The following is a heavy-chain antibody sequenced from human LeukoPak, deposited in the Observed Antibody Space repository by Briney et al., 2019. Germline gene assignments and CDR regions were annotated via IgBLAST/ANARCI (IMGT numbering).Heavy chain of an antibody. CDR2: ISGSGGST. Sequence: GGSLRLSCAASGFTFSSYAMSWVRQAPGKGLEWVSAISGSGGSTYYADSVEGRFTISRDNSKNTLYLQMNSLRAEDTAVYYCAKDGAPGCRLGELSNWGQGTLVTVSS. CDR3: AKDGAPGCRLGELSN. V-gene: IGHV3-23*01. CDR1: GFTFSSYA. D-gene: IGHD3-16*02. J-gene: IGHJ4*02.